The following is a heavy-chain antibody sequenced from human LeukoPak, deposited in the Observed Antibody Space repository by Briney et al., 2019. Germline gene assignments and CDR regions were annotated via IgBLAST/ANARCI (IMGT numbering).Heavy chain of an antibody. CDR2: ISGSGGSI. J-gene: IGHJ4*02. V-gene: IGHV3-23*01. CDR1: GFTFSSYA. CDR3: AKDGGKQQLVRPLDY. D-gene: IGHD6-13*01. Sequence: HPGGSLRLSCAASGFTFSSYAMSWVRQAPGKGLEWVSAISGSGGSIYYADSVKGRFTISRDNSKNTLYLQMNSLRAEDTAVYYCAKDGGKQQLVRPLDYWGQGTLVTVSS.